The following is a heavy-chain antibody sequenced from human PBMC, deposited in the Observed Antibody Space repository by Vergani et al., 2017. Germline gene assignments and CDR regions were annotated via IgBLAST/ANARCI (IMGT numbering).Heavy chain of an antibody. Sequence: QVQLVQSGAEVKKPGSSVKVSCKASGGTFSSYAISWVRQAPGQGLEWMGGIIPIFGTANYAQKFQGRVTITADKSTSTAYMELSSLRSEDTAVYYCAREIPLGYCSSTSCYTGWFDPWGQGTLVTVSS. CDR1: GGTFSSYA. CDR3: AREIPLGYCSSTSCYTGWFDP. J-gene: IGHJ5*02. CDR2: IIPIFGTA. D-gene: IGHD2-2*02. V-gene: IGHV1-69*06.